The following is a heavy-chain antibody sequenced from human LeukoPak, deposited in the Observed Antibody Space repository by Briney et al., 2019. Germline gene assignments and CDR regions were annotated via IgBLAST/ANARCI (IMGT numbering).Heavy chain of an antibody. J-gene: IGHJ4*02. CDR1: GGTFSSYA. CDR3: ARDLREYSSGYYYFDY. D-gene: IGHD6-19*01. Sequence: GASVKVSCKASGGTFSSYAISWVRQAPGQGLEWMGGIISIFGTANYAQKFQGRVTITADESTSTAYMELSRLRSDDTAVYYCARDLREYSSGYYYFDYWGQGTLVTVSS. V-gene: IGHV1-69*13. CDR2: IISIFGTA.